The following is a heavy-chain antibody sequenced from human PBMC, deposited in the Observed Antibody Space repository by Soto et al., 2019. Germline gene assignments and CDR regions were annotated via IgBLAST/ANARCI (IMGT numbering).Heavy chain of an antibody. CDR3: ASNSFYYYYGMDV. V-gene: IGHV4-34*01. Sequence: PSETLSLTCAVYGGSFSGYYWSWIRQPPGKGLEWIGEINHSGSTNYNPSLKSRVTISVDTSKNQFSLKLSSVTAADTAVYYCASNSFYYYYGMDVWGQGTTVTVSS. CDR1: GGSFSGYY. CDR2: INHSGST. J-gene: IGHJ6*02. D-gene: IGHD4-4*01.